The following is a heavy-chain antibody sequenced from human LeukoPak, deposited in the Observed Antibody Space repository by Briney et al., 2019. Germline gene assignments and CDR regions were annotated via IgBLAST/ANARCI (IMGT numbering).Heavy chain of an antibody. CDR3: VRLINVSPGDY. Sequence: SETLSLTCSVSGGSASSSTYHWGWMRQPPGKGLDWIGSIYYTGITYYNPSLKSRATISVDTSKNQFSLKLSSVTAADTAVYYSVRLINVSPGDYWGQGTLVTVSS. J-gene: IGHJ4*02. CDR1: GGSASSSTYH. CDR2: IYYTGIT. D-gene: IGHD3-16*02. V-gene: IGHV4-39*01.